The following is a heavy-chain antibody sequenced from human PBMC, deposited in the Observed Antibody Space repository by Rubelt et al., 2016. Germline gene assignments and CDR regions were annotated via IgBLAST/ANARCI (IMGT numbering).Heavy chain of an antibody. V-gene: IGHV1-3*01. Sequence: QVQLVQSGAEVKKPGASVKVSCKASGYTFTSYAMHWVRQAPGQRLEWMGWINAGNGNTKYSQKFPGRGTITRETSASTAYRELSSLRSEDTAVYYCARSKDTAMVTDADWYFDLWGRGTLVTVSS. J-gene: IGHJ2*01. D-gene: IGHD5-18*01. CDR3: ARSKDTAMVTDADWYFDL. CDR1: GYTFTSYA. CDR2: INAGNGNT.